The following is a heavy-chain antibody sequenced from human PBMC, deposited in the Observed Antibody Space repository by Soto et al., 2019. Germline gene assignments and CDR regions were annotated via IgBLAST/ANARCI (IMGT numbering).Heavy chain of an antibody. J-gene: IGHJ3*02. CDR3: ARSGLNWNDVGAFHI. CDR2: IYYSGST. V-gene: IGHV4-59*01. D-gene: IGHD1-20*01. Sequence: SETLSLTCTVSGGSISSYYWSWIRPPPGKGLEWIGYIYYSGSTNYNPSLKSRVTISVDTSKNQFSLKLSSVTAADTAVYYCARSGLNWNDVGAFHIWGQGTMVTVSS. CDR1: GGSISSYY.